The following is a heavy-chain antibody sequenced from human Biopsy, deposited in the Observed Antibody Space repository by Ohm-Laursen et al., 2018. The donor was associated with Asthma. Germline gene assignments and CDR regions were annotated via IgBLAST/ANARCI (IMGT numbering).Heavy chain of an antibody. CDR1: GFTFSSYA. Sequence: SLRLSCSAPGFTFSSYAMSWVRQAPGKGLEWVSAISGSGGSTYYADSVKGRFTISRDNSKNTLYLQMNSLRAEDTAVYYCAKDQDYDILTGPPGFDYWGQGTLVTVSS. CDR2: ISGSGGST. D-gene: IGHD3-9*01. V-gene: IGHV3-23*01. CDR3: AKDQDYDILTGPPGFDY. J-gene: IGHJ4*02.